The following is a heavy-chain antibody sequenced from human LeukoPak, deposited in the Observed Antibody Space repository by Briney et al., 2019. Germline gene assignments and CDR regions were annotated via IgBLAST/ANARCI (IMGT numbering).Heavy chain of an antibody. J-gene: IGHJ4*02. Sequence: KPSETLSLTCAVYGGSFSGYYWSWIRQPPGKGLEWIGEINHSGSTNYNPSLKSRATISVDTSKNQFSLKLSSVTAADTAVYYCARRRYCSGGSCRGSFDYWGQGTLVTVSS. V-gene: IGHV4-34*01. CDR3: ARRRYCSGGSCRGSFDY. CDR2: INHSGST. D-gene: IGHD2-15*01. CDR1: GGSFSGYY.